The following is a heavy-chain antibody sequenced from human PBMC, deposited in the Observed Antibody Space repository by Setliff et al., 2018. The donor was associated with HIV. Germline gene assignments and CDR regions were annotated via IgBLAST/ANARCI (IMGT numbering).Heavy chain of an antibody. V-gene: IGHV3-15*01. CDR1: GFTFSDAW. Sequence: GGSLRLSCAASGFTFSDAWMSWVRQAPGKGLEWLAHIKSKTDGETTNYAAPVKGRFTISRDDSKNTVYLQMNSLKPEDTAVYYCASKGRDVYTLEAPGWGQGTLVTVSS. CDR2: IKSKTDGETT. CDR3: ASKGRDVYTLEAPG. J-gene: IGHJ4*02. D-gene: IGHD3-3*01.